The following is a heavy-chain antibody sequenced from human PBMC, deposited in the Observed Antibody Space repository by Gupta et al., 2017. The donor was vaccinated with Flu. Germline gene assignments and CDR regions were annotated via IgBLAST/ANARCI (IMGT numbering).Heavy chain of an antibody. CDR3: AKDYTTYCGGDCYGAFDI. J-gene: IGHJ3*02. CDR2: ISYDGSNK. D-gene: IGHD2-21*02. V-gene: IGHV3-30*18. Sequence: QVQLVESGGGVVQPGRSLRLSCAASGFTFSSYGMHWVRQAPGKGLEWVAVISYDGSNKYYADSVKGRVTISRDNSKNTLYLQMNSLRAEDTAVYYCAKDYTTYCGGDCYGAFDIWGQGTMVTVSS. CDR1: GFTFSSYG.